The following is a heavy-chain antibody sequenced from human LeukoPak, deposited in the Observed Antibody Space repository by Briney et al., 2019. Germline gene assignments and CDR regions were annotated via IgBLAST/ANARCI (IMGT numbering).Heavy chain of an antibody. Sequence: GGSLRLSCAASGFTFSSSAMRWVRQAPGKGLDWVSSITGSGSETFYADSVKGRFTISRNNSKNTLYLLMNSLRAEDTAIYFCAKGESRPNYYFGYWGQGTLVTLSS. CDR1: GFTFSSSA. CDR3: AKGESRPNYYFGY. V-gene: IGHV3-23*01. D-gene: IGHD3-10*01. CDR2: ITGSGSET. J-gene: IGHJ4*02.